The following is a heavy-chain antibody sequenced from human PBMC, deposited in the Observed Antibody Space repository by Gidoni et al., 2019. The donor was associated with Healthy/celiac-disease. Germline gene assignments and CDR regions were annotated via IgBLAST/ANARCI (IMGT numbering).Heavy chain of an antibody. CDR3: SGGPMDILTGPRIYFDY. V-gene: IGHV4-34*01. J-gene: IGHJ4*02. CDR1: GGSFRGYY. D-gene: IGHD3-9*01. CDR2: INHSGST. Sequence: QVQLQQWGAGLWKPSETLSLTCAVYGGSFRGYYWSWIRQPPGKGLEWCGEINHSGSTNYNPALKSRVTISVDTSKNQFSLKLSSVTAADTAVYYCSGGPMDILTGPRIYFDYWGQGTLVTVSS.